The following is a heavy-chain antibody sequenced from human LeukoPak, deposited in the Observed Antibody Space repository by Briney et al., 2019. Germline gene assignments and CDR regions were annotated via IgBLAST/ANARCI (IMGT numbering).Heavy chain of an antibody. Sequence: ASVKVSCKASGYTFTSYYMHWVRQAPGQGLEWMGIINPSGGSTSYAQKFQGRVTTTRDTSTSTVYMELSSLRSEDTAVYYCARGCPQSGSYFSYYYYYYMDVWGKGTTVTVSS. D-gene: IGHD3-10*01. CDR1: GYTFTSYY. CDR3: ARGCPQSGSYFSYYYYYYMDV. V-gene: IGHV1-46*03. J-gene: IGHJ6*03. CDR2: INPSGGST.